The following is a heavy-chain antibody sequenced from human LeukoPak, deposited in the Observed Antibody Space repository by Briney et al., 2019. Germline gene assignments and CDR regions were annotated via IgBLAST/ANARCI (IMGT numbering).Heavy chain of an antibody. J-gene: IGHJ4*02. Sequence: GGSLRLSWAASGFTFSSYSMNWVRQAPGKGLEWVSSISSSSYIYYADSVKGRFTISRDNAKNSLYLQMNSLRAEDTAVYYCARAYYGNYVWGSADYWGQGTLVTVSS. CDR2: ISSSSYI. V-gene: IGHV3-21*01. CDR3: ARAYYGNYVWGSADY. CDR1: GFTFSSYS. D-gene: IGHD3-16*01.